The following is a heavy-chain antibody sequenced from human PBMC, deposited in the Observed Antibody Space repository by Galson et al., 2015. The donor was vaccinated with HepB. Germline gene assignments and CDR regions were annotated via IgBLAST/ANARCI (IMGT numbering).Heavy chain of an antibody. CDR3: ARGLSYYGSGSYSDAFDI. CDR1: GGSISGYY. D-gene: IGHD3-10*01. V-gene: IGHV4-4*07. Sequence: ETLSLTCTVSGGSISGYYCSWIRQPAGKGLEWIGRIHTSGRTNFNPSLKSRVTMSVDTSKKQFSLKLSSVTAADTAVYYCARGLSYYGSGSYSDAFDIWGQGTMVTVSS. J-gene: IGHJ3*02. CDR2: IHTSGRT.